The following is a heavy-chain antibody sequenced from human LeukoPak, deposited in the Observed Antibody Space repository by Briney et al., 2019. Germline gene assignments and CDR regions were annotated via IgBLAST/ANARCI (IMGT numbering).Heavy chain of an antibody. V-gene: IGHV1-69*06. Sequence: GASVKVSCKASGYTFTSYGISWVRQAPGQGLEWMGGIIPIFGTANYAQKFQGRVTITADKSTSTAYMELSSLRSEDTAVYYCARPGDYYDSSGYLGAFDIWGQGTMVTVSS. CDR3: ARPGDYYDSSGYLGAFDI. D-gene: IGHD3-22*01. CDR2: IIPIFGTA. J-gene: IGHJ3*02. CDR1: GYTFTSYG.